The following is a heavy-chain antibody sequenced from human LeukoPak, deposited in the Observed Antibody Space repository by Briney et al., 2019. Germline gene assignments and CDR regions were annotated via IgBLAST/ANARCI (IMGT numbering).Heavy chain of an antibody. Sequence: PSETLSLTCTVSGGSISSYYRSWIRQPPGKGLEWIGYINYSGSTNYNPSLKSRVTISVDTSKNQFSLKLSSVTAADTAVYYCAREELYCSGGSCYSRGDYGMDVWGKGSTVTVSS. CDR1: GGSISSYY. V-gene: IGHV4-59*01. CDR2: INYSGST. J-gene: IGHJ6*04. CDR3: AREELYCSGGSCYSRGDYGMDV. D-gene: IGHD2-15*01.